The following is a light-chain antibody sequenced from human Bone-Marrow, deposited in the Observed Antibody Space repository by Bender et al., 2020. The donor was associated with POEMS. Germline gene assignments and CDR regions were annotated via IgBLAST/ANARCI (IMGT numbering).Light chain of an antibody. Sequence: QSALTQPASVSGSPGQSITISCTGTSSDVGSYNLVSWYQQHPGKAPKLMIYEVNKRPSGVSDRFSGSTSGNTASLTISGLQAEDEADYYCSSYAGSRTFVVFGGGTKLTVL. J-gene: IGLJ2*01. CDR2: EVN. V-gene: IGLV2-23*02. CDR1: SSDVGSYNL. CDR3: SSYAGSRTFVV.